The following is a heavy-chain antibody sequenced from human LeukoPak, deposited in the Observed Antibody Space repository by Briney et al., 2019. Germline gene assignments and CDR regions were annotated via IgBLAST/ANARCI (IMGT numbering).Heavy chain of an antibody. Sequence: PGGSLRLSCAASRFTFSSYSMNWVRQAPGKGLEWVSSISSSSSYIYYADSVKGRFTISRDNAKNSLYLQMNSLRAEDTAVYYCARISVVPAAGFDYWGQGTLVTVSS. CDR2: ISSSSSYI. CDR3: ARISVVPAAGFDY. CDR1: RFTFSSYS. J-gene: IGHJ4*02. V-gene: IGHV3-21*01. D-gene: IGHD2-2*01.